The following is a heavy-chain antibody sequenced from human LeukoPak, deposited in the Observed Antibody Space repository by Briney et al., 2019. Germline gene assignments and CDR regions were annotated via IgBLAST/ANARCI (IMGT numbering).Heavy chain of an antibody. D-gene: IGHD5-18*01. CDR1: ASSINNNY. Sequence: PSETLSRTCTVSASSINNNYWIWLRQPPGKRLEWIGYVSYSGSSSSNPSLESRVTISVDMSNNQFSLRLSSVTASDTAVYYCARLQVRGDKYLDYWGQGTLVTVSS. V-gene: IGHV4-59*08. CDR3: ARLQVRGDKYLDY. J-gene: IGHJ4*02. CDR2: VSYSGSS.